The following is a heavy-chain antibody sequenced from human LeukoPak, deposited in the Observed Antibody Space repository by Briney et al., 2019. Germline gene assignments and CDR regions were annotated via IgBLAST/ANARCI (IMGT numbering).Heavy chain of an antibody. CDR2: ISGRDSST. V-gene: IGHV3-23*01. J-gene: IGHJ4*02. CDR3: ARRAGGYSHPYDY. D-gene: IGHD4-23*01. Sequence: GGSLRLSCAASGFTFSSYAMNWVRQAPGKGLEWVSAISGRDSSTYYADSVKGRFTISRDNSKNTLYLQMNSLRAEDTAVYYCARRAGGYSHPYDYWGQGILVTVSS. CDR1: GFTFSSYA.